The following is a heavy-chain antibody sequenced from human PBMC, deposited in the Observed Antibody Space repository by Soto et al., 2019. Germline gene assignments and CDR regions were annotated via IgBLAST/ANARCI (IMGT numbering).Heavy chain of an antibody. CDR3: ARDHCSSTSCYTAVDY. D-gene: IGHD2-2*02. J-gene: IGHJ4*03. CDR1: GYTFTSYG. Sequence: ASVKVSCKASGYTFTSYGISWVRQAPGQGLEWMGWISAYNGDTNYAQKLQGRVTVTTDTSTSTAYMELRSLRSDDTAVYYCARDHCSSTSCYTAVDYWGQGTTVTVSS. CDR2: ISAYNGDT. V-gene: IGHV1-18*04.